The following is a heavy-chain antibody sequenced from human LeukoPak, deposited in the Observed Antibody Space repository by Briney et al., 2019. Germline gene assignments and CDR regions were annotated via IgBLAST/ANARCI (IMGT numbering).Heavy chain of an antibody. J-gene: IGHJ6*04. Sequence: GGSLRLSCAASGFTFSSYSMNWVRQAPGKGLEWVSSISSSSSYIYYADSVKGRFTISRDNAKNSLYLQMNSLRAEDTAVYYCARGSWSGYAFPMDVWGKGTTVTVSS. CDR1: GFTFSSYS. CDR3: ARGSWSGYAFPMDV. D-gene: IGHD3-3*01. V-gene: IGHV3-21*01. CDR2: ISSSSSYI.